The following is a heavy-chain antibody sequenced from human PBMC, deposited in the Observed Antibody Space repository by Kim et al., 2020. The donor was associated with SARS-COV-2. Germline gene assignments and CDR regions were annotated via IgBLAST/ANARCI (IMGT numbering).Heavy chain of an antibody. CDR2: IYSGGST. J-gene: IGHJ6*02. CDR3: ARDPPPGFGDRYDILTGYHRDYYYYGMDV. CDR1: GFTVSSNY. V-gene: IGHV3-66*01. Sequence: GGSLRLSCAASGFTVSSNYMSWVRQAPGKGLEWVSVIYSGGSTYYADSVKGRFTISRDNSKNTLYLQMNSLRAEDTAVYYCARDPPPGFGDRYDILTGYHRDYYYYGMDVWGQGTTVTVSS. D-gene: IGHD3-9*01.